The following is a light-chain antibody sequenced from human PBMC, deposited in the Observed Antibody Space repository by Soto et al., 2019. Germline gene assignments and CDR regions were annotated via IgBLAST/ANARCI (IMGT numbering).Light chain of an antibody. J-gene: IGKJ1*01. V-gene: IGKV1-39*01. Sequence: DIHMTQSPSSLSASVGHIVPITCRASQSISSYLNWYQQKQGQAPKLLIYAASSLQSGVPSRFSGSGYGTDLTLTVSSLKTEDFETYYCQQSYSNTLTFGQGTQVDIK. CDR1: QSISSY. CDR2: AAS. CDR3: QQSYSNTLT.